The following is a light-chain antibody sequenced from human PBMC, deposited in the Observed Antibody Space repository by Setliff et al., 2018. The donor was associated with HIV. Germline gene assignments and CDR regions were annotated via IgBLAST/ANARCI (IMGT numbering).Light chain of an antibody. CDR2: DTI. V-gene: IGLV7-46*01. J-gene: IGLJ1*01. CDR1: TGAVTSGHY. Sequence: QAVVTQEPSLTVSPGGTVTLTCGSSTGAVTSGHYPYWFQQKPGQAPRALIYDTITKHSWTPARFSGSLLGGKAALTLSGAQPEDEAVYYCLLSYDTAPYVFGPGTKVTVL. CDR3: LLSYDTAPYV.